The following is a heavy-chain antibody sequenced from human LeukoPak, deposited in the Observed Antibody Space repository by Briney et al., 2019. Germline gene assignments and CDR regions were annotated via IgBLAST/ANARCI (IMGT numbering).Heavy chain of an antibody. CDR3: ARDGFKMAPPVYYYMDV. V-gene: IGHV3-23*01. D-gene: IGHD5-24*01. Sequence: GGSLRLSCAASGFTFSSYAMSWVRQAPGKGLEWVSAISGSGGTIYYADSVKGRFTISRDNAKNSLYLQMNSLRAEDTAVYYCARDGFKMAPPVYYYMDVWGKGTTVTVSS. CDR1: GFTFSSYA. CDR2: ISGSGGTI. J-gene: IGHJ6*03.